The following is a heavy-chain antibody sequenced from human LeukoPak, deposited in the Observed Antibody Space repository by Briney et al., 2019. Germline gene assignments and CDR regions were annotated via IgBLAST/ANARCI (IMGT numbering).Heavy chain of an antibody. D-gene: IGHD3-9*01. CDR2: INPNSGGT. V-gene: IGHV1-2*02. CDR1: GYTFTGYY. CDR3: ARAGFDWLLHDFDY. Sequence: GASVKVSCKASGYTFTGYYMHWVRQAPGQGLEWMGWINPNSGGTNYAQKFQGRVTMTRDTSISTAYMELSGLRSDDTAVYYCARAGFDWLLHDFDYWGQGTLVTVSS. J-gene: IGHJ4*02.